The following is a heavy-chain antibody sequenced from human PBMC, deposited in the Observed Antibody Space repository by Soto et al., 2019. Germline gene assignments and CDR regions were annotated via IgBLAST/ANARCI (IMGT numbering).Heavy chain of an antibody. J-gene: IGHJ3*02. CDR3: ARAPISMIVVVISQLALDI. D-gene: IGHD3-22*01. CDR1: GFTFSDYY. V-gene: IGHV3-11*04. Sequence: PGGSLRLSCASSGFTFSDYYMSWIRQAPGKGLEWVSYISSSSSTIYYADSVKGRFTISRDNAKNSLYLQMNSLRDEDTAVYYCARAPISMIVVVISQLALDIWGQGTMVTVSS. CDR2: ISSSSSTI.